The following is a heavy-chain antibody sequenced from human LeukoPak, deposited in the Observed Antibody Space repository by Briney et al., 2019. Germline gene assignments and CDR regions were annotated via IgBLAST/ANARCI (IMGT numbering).Heavy chain of an antibody. CDR3: ASTGFDY. J-gene: IGHJ4*02. CDR1: GFTFSSYA. Sequence: GGSLRLSCAASGFTFSSYAMHWVRQAPGKGLEWVAVISYDGSNKYYADSVKGRFTISRDNSKNTLYLQMNSLRAEDTAVYYCASTGFDYWGQGTLVTASS. V-gene: IGHV3-30*04. D-gene: IGHD3-10*01. CDR2: ISYDGSNK.